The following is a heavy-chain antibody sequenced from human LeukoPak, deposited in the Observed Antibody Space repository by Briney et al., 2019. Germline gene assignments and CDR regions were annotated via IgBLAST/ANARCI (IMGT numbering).Heavy chain of an antibody. D-gene: IGHD2-15*01. CDR3: ASVVVAATSLAWFDP. CDR2: IIPIFGTA. Sequence: LRASVKVSCKASGYTFTSYAISWVRQAPGQGLEWMGGIIPIFGTANYAQKFQGRVTITADESTSTAYMELSSLRSEDTAVYYCASVVVAATSLAWFDPWGQGTLVTVSS. V-gene: IGHV1-69*13. CDR1: GYTFTSYA. J-gene: IGHJ5*02.